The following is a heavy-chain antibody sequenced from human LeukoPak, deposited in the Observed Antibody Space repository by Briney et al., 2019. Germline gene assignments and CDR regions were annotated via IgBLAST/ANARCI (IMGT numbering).Heavy chain of an antibody. Sequence: PSETLSLTCTVSGGSISSYYWSWIRQPPGKGLEWIGYIYYSGSTNYNPSLKSRVTISVDTSKNQFSLKLSSVTVADTAVYYCARDHVRGFDYWGQGTLVTVSS. V-gene: IGHV4-59*01. CDR2: IYYSGST. CDR3: ARDHVRGFDY. D-gene: IGHD3-10*02. J-gene: IGHJ4*02. CDR1: GGSISSYY.